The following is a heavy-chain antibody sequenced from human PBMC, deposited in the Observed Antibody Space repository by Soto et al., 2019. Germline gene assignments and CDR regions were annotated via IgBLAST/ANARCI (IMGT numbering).Heavy chain of an antibody. J-gene: IGHJ4*02. CDR3: ERARQEDYYDSSGPTDY. CDR2: IYSGGST. V-gene: IGHV3-66*01. Sequence: GGSLRLSCAASGFTVSSNYMSWVRQAPGKGLEWVSVIYSGGSTYYADSVKGRFTISRDNSKNTLYLQMNSLRAEDTAVYYCERARQEDYYDSSGPTDYWGQGNLVTVSS. CDR1: GFTVSSNY. D-gene: IGHD3-22*01.